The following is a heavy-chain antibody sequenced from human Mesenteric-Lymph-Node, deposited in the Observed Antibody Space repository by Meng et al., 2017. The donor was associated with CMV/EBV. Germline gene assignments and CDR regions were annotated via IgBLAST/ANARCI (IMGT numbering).Heavy chain of an antibody. D-gene: IGHD6-13*01. V-gene: IGHV3-23*01. CDR3: ARPGYSSNWYKFLLH. Sequence: SGFTFSLYGMSWVRQAPGKGLEWVSTISLSGDKTYNADSVKGRFTISRDNFRDTVYLQMNNLRVEDTAVYYCARPGYSSNWYKFLLHWGQGALVTVSS. CDR2: ISLSGDKT. CDR1: GFTFSLYG. J-gene: IGHJ1*01.